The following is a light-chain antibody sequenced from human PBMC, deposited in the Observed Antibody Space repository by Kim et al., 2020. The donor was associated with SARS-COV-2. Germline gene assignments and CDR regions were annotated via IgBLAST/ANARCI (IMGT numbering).Light chain of an antibody. J-gene: IGLJ2*01. CDR1: SANVGGGYD. V-gene: IGLV1-40*01. CDR3: QPYDSSLSGSVV. CDR2: GTS. Sequence: VTFCCNKESANVGGGYDVQWYQQLPGKAPKLLIYGTSNGTSGVPDRFSGAKSGTSASLAIAGLQAEDEADYYCQPYDSSLSGSVVFGGGTQLTVL.